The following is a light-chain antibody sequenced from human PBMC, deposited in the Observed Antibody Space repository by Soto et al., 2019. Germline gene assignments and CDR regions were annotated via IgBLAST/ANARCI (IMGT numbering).Light chain of an antibody. CDR3: QHYNSYSEA. Sequence: DMQMPQYPSSLSASVGDRVTITCRASQTISSWLAWYQQKPGKAPKLLIYDASSLESGVPSRFSGGGSGTEFTLTISSLQPDDFATYYCQHYNSYSEAFGQGTKVDIK. CDR2: DAS. V-gene: IGKV1-5*01. CDR1: QTISSW. J-gene: IGKJ1*01.